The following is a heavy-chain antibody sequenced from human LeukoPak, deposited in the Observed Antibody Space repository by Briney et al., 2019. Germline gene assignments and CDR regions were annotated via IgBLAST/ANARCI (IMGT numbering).Heavy chain of an antibody. CDR1: GVSISSYY. J-gene: IGHJ1*01. Sequence: SETLSLTCTVSGVSISSYYWSWIRQPPGKGLEWIGYIYYRGSTNYNPSLKSRVTISEDTSRNQFSLKLSSVTAADTAIYYCASSNHYYDSSGPEYFQHWGQGTLVTVSS. D-gene: IGHD3-22*01. V-gene: IGHV4-59*01. CDR2: IYYRGST. CDR3: ASSNHYYDSSGPEYFQH.